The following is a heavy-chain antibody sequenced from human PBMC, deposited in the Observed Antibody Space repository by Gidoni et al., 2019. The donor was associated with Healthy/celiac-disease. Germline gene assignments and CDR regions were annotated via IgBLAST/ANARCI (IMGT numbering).Heavy chain of an antibody. Sequence: EVQLVESGGGLVQPGRSLRLACAASGFTFDDYAMNWVRQATGKGLEWVSGISWNSGSIGYADSVKGRFTISRDNAKNSLYMEMNSLRAEDTAVYYCAKERDYYGSGSLSYWGQGTLVTVSS. CDR1: GFTFDDYA. V-gene: IGHV3-9*01. CDR2: ISWNSGSI. J-gene: IGHJ4*02. CDR3: AKERDYYGSGSLSY. D-gene: IGHD3-10*01.